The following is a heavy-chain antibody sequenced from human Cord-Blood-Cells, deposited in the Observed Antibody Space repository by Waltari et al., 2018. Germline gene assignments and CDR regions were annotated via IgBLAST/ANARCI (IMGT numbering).Heavy chain of an antibody. V-gene: IGHV3-15*01. CDR1: GFTFSNAW. Sequence: EVQLVESGGGLVKPGGSLRLSCAASGFTFSNAWMRWVRQAPGKGLEWVGRIKSKTDGGTTDYAAPVKGRFTISRDDSKNTLYLQMNSLKTEDTAVYYCTTDVTVTEYYFDYWGQGTLVTVSS. J-gene: IGHJ4*02. CDR2: IKSKTDGGTT. CDR3: TTDVTVTEYYFDY. D-gene: IGHD4-4*01.